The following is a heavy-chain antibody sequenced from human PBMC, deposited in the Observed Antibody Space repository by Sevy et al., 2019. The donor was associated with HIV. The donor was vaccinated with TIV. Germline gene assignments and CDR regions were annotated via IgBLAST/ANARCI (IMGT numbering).Heavy chain of an antibody. D-gene: IGHD2-21*01. CDR1: GFAFSDHY. Sequence: GGSLTLSCAASGFAFSDHYVDWVRQAPGKGLEWVGRIRNRPNRYTTEYAASVEGRFTSSSDDSRHSLYLQMNSLKTEDSAVYYCVRGPNCGVGGCQQISPYCLDVWGKGATVTVSS. CDR2: IRNRPNRYTT. J-gene: IGHJ6*03. CDR3: VRGPNCGVGGCQQISPYCLDV. V-gene: IGHV3-72*01.